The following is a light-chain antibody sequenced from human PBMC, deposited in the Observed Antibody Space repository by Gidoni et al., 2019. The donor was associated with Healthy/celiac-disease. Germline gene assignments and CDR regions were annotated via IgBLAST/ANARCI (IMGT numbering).Light chain of an antibody. V-gene: IGKV1-5*03. CDR3: QQYRA. CDR1: QSISSW. CDR2: KAS. Sequence: DIQMIQSPSTLSASVGDRVTITCRASQSISSWLAWYQQKPGKAPKLLIYKASSLESGVPSRFSGSGSGTEFTLTISSLQPDDFATYYCQQYRAFGQGTKVEIK. J-gene: IGKJ1*01.